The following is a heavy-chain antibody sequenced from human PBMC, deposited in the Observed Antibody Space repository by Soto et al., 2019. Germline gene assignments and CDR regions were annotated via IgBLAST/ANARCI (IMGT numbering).Heavy chain of an antibody. D-gene: IGHD4-17*01. V-gene: IGHV3-21*01. J-gene: IGHJ4*02. Sequence: PGGSLRLSCAASGFTFSSYSMNWVRQAPGKGLEWVSSISSSSSYIYYADSVKGRFTISRDNAKNSLYLQMNSLRAEDTAVYYCARVLTSLYGDYGLDYWGQGTLVTVSS. CDR2: ISSSSSYI. CDR3: ARVLTSLYGDYGLDY. CDR1: GFTFSSYS.